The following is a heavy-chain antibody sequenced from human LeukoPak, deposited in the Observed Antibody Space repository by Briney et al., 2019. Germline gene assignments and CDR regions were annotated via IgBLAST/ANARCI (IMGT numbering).Heavy chain of an antibody. J-gene: IGHJ4*02. V-gene: IGHV4-4*09. CDR2: IYTSGST. Sequence: PSETLSLTCTVSGGSISSYYWSWIRQPPGKGLEWIGYIYTSGSTNYNPSLKSRVTISVDTSKNQFSLKLSSVTAADTAVYYCARHSRAGIAAPDLDYWGQGTLVTVSS. CDR1: GGSISSYY. CDR3: ARHSRAGIAAPDLDY. D-gene: IGHD6-6*01.